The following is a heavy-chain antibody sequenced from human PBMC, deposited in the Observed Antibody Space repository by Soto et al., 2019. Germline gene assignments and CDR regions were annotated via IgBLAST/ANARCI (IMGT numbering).Heavy chain of an antibody. Sequence: PSETLSLTCTVSGGSISSYYWSWIRQPPGKGLEWIGYIYYSGSTNYNPSLKSRVTISVDTSKNQFSLKLSSVTAADTAVYYCARARIVGAPHDYWGQGTLVTVSS. CDR2: IYYSGST. CDR3: ARARIVGAPHDY. D-gene: IGHD1-26*01. V-gene: IGHV4-59*08. CDR1: GGSISSYY. J-gene: IGHJ4*02.